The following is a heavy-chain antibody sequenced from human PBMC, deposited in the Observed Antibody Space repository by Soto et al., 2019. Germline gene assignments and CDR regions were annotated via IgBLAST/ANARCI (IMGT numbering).Heavy chain of an antibody. CDR1: GGSISSSSYY. V-gene: IGHV4-39*01. CDR2: IYYSGSS. Sequence: SETLSLTCTVSGGSISSSSYYWDWIRQPPGKGLEWIGSIYYSGSSYYNPSLKSRVTISVDTSKNQFSLKLSSVTAADTAVYYCASRTVTTTEVWFDPWGQGTQVTAPQ. CDR3: ASRTVTTTEVWFDP. J-gene: IGHJ5*02. D-gene: IGHD4-17*01.